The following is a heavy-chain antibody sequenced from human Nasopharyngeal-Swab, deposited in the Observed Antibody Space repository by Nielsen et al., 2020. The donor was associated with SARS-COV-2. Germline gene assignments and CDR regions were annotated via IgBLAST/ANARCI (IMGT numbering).Heavy chain of an antibody. CDR2: ISAYNGNT. J-gene: IGHJ5*02. D-gene: IGHD2-15*01. CDR3: ARTGYCSGGSCYSWWFDP. V-gene: IGHV1-18*01. Sequence: WVRQAPGQGLEWMGWISAYNGNTNYAQRLQGRVTMTTDTSTNIAYMEMRSLRSDDTAVYYCARTGYCSGGSCYSWWFDPWGQGTLVTVSS.